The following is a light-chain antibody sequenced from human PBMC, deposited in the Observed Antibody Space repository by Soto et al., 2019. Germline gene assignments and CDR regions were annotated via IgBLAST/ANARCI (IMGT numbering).Light chain of an antibody. V-gene: IGLV2-14*01. J-gene: IGLJ1*01. Sequence: QSVLTQPASVSASPGQSIAISCTGTSSDIGGYNYVSWYQQHPGKAPKLMIYEVSNRPSGVSNRFSGSKSGDMASLTISGLQPEDEADYYCTSYTSSSTLVFGTGTKVTVL. CDR1: SSDIGGYNY. CDR3: TSYTSSSTLV. CDR2: EVS.